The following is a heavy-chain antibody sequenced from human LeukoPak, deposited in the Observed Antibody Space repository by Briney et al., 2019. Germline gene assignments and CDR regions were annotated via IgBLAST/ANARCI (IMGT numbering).Heavy chain of an antibody. V-gene: IGHV1-2*02. Sequence: ASVKVSCKASGYTFTGYYLHWVRQPPGQGLEWMGWISPNSDDTNYAQKFRDRVNMTRDTSISTACMELSRLRSDDTAIYYCARGGFDYWGQGTLVTVSS. CDR2: ISPNSDDT. J-gene: IGHJ4*02. CDR3: ARGGFDY. CDR1: GYTFTGYY.